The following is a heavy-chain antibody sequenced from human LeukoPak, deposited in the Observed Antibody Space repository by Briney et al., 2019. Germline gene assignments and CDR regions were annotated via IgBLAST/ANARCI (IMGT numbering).Heavy chain of an antibody. V-gene: IGHV4-34*01. D-gene: IGHD3-3*01. CDR3: ARDLAAQDYDFWSGYYYYYYGMDV. CDR2: INHSGST. Sequence: SETLSLTCAVYGGSFSGYYWSWIRQPPGKGLEWIGEINHSGSTNYNPSLKSRVTISVDTSKNQFSLKLSSVTAADTAVYYCARDLAAQDYDFWSGYYYYYYGMDVWGQGTTVTVSS. CDR1: GGSFSGYY. J-gene: IGHJ6*02.